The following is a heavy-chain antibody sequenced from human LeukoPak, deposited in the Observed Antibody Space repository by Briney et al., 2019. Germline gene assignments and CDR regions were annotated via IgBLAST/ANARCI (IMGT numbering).Heavy chain of an antibody. D-gene: IGHD3-22*01. CDR2: IYYRGTT. V-gene: IGHV4-39*01. Sequence: PAETLSLTCTVSGGSLSNESYYWGWIRQSPGKGLEWIGAIYYRGTTSYNPSLKSRAIISVDTSKNQFSLKLSSVTAADTALYYCARLSYYYDVSGNLFDYWGQGILVTISS. J-gene: IGHJ4*02. CDR3: ARLSYYYDVSGNLFDY. CDR1: GGSLSNESYY.